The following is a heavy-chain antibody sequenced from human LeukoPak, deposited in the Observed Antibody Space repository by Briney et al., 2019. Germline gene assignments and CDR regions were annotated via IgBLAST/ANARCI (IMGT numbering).Heavy chain of an antibody. J-gene: IGHJ4*02. V-gene: IGHV3-73*01. D-gene: IGHD3-22*01. Sequence: PGGSLRLSCAASGFTFSSYSMNWVRQASGKGLEWVGRIRSKANSYATAYAASVKGRFTISRDDSKNTAYLQMNSLKTEDTAVYYCTRHPTDYYDSSGYYEMWGQGTLVTVSS. CDR2: IRSKANSYAT. CDR1: GFTFSSYS. CDR3: TRHPTDYYDSSGYYEM.